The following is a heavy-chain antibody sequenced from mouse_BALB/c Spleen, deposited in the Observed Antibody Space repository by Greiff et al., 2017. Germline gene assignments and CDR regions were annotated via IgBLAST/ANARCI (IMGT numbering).Heavy chain of an antibody. J-gene: IGHJ3*01. CDR2: IDPENGNT. CDR1: GFNIKDYY. Sequence: VQLKQSGAELVRPGALVKLSCKASGFNIKDYYMHWVKQRPEQGLEWIGWIDPENGNTIYDPKFQGKASITADTSSNTAYLQLSSLTSEDTAVYYCARSPYYGSSYWFAYWGQGTLVTVSA. V-gene: IGHV14-1*02. CDR3: ARSPYYGSSYWFAY. D-gene: IGHD1-1*01.